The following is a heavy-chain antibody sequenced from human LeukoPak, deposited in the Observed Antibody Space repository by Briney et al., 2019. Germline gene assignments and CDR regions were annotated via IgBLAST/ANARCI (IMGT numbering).Heavy chain of an antibody. CDR2: IDPSDSYT. J-gene: IGHJ4*02. CDR3: ARHSAGIVVAGK. CDR1: GYSFADYW. V-gene: IGHV5-10-1*01. D-gene: IGHD6-19*01. Sequence: GESLKISCKGSGYSFADYWIGWMRQMPGKGLEWMGRIDPSDSYTNYSPSFQGHVTISADKSISTVYLQWSSLKASDTAMYYCARHSAGIVVAGKWGQGTLVTVSS.